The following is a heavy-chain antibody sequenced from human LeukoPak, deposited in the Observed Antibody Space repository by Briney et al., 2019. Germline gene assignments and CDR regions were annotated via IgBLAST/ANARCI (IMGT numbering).Heavy chain of an antibody. Sequence: ASVKVSFQASGYTFTSYDINWVRQATGQELEWMGWMNPNSGNTGYAQKFQGRVTTTRNTSISTAYMELSSLRSEDTAVYYCARVQLGGDYALDYWGQGTLVTVSS. CDR3: ARVQLGGDYALDY. D-gene: IGHD4-17*01. CDR1: GYTFTSYD. CDR2: MNPNSGNT. J-gene: IGHJ4*02. V-gene: IGHV1-8*01.